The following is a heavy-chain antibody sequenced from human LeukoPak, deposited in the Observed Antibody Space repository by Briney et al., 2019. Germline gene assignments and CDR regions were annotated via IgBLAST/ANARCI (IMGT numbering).Heavy chain of an antibody. V-gene: IGHV3-33*01. CDR1: GFTFSSYG. CDR3: ARGSGYATFDY. J-gene: IGHJ4*02. D-gene: IGHD5-12*01. CDR2: IWYDGSNK. Sequence: GGSLRLSCAASGFTFSSYGMHWVRQAPGKGLEWVAVIWYDGSNKYYADSVKGRFTISRDNSKNTLYLQMNSLRADDTAVYYCARGSGYATFDYWGQGTLVTVSS.